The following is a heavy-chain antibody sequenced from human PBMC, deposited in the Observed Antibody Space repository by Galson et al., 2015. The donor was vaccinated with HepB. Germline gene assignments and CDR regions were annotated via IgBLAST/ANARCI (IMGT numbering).Heavy chain of an antibody. J-gene: IGHJ5*02. D-gene: IGHD3-9*01. CDR3: ARVISEDYDILTGSNWFDP. CDR1: GGSISSYY. CDR2: IYYSGST. V-gene: IGHV4-59*01. Sequence: ETLSLTCTVSGGSISSYYWSWIRQPPGKGLEWIGYIYYSGSTNYNPSLKSRVTISVDTSKNQFSLKLSSVTAADTAVYYCARVISEDYDILTGSNWFDPWGQGTLVTVSS.